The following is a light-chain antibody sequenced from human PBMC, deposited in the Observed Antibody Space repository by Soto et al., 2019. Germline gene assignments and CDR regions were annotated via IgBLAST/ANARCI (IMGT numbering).Light chain of an antibody. CDR1: QSISSW. J-gene: IGKJ4*01. CDR2: DAS. V-gene: IGKV1-5*01. Sequence: DIQMTQSPSTLSASVGDRVTITCRASQSISSWLACYQQKPGEAPKLLIYDASNLESGVPSRFSGNGSGTEFTLTISSLQPDDFATHYCQQYNAYSPLTFGGGTKVEI. CDR3: QQYNAYSPLT.